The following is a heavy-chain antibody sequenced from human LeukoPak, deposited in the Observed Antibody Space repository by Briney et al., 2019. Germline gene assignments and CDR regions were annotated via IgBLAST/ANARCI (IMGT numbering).Heavy chain of an antibody. CDR1: GFTFSSSA. J-gene: IGHJ4*02. CDR3: AKGGSYAPLDY. V-gene: IGHV3-23*01. D-gene: IGHD1-26*01. CDR2: ISSSGSDT. Sequence: PGGSLRLSCAASGFTFSSSAMTWVRQAPGKGLEWVSAISSSGSDTIYTDSVRDRFTISRVNSKNTLYLQMNSLRAEDTAVYYCAKGGSYAPLDYWGQGTLVTVSS.